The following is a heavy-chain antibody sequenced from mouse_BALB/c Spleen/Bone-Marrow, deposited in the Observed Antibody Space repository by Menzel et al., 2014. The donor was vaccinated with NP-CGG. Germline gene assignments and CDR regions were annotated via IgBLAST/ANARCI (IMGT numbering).Heavy chain of an antibody. Sequence: VQLQQSGPGLVAPSQSLSITCTVSGFSLTSNGLHWVRQPPGKGLEWLGVIWAGGSTNYNSALMSRLSISKDNSKSQVFLKMDSLQTDDTAMYYCARDYYGSLYAMDYWGQGTSVTVSS. CDR1: GFSLTSNG. V-gene: IGHV2-9*02. J-gene: IGHJ4*01. CDR2: IWAGGST. D-gene: IGHD1-1*01. CDR3: ARDYYGSLYAMDY.